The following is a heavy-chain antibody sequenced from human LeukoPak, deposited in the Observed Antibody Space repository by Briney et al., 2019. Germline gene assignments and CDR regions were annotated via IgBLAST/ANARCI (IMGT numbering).Heavy chain of an antibody. Sequence: PGGSLRLSCAASGFTFSSYSMNWVRQAPGKGLEWVSSISSSSSYIYYADSVKGRFTISRDNAKNSLYLQMNSLRAEDTAVYYCARDRRAAAGTRWFDPWGLGTLVTVSS. J-gene: IGHJ5*02. CDR3: ARDRRAAAGTRWFDP. V-gene: IGHV3-21*01. CDR1: GFTFSSYS. CDR2: ISSSSSYI. D-gene: IGHD6-13*01.